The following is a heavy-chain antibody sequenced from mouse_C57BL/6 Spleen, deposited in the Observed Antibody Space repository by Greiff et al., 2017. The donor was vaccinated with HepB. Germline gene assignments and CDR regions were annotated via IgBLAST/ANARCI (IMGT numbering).Heavy chain of an antibody. V-gene: IGHV1-15*01. CDR2: IDPETGGT. Sequence: VQLQQSGAELVRPGASVTLSCKASGYTFTDYEMHWVKQTPVHGLEWIGAIDPETGGTAYNQKFKGKAILTADKSSSTAYMELRSLTSEDSAVYYCTRWKGYYYGSSYRYFDVWGTGTTVTVSS. CDR1: GYTFTDYE. CDR3: TRWKGYYYGSSYRYFDV. D-gene: IGHD1-1*01. J-gene: IGHJ1*03.